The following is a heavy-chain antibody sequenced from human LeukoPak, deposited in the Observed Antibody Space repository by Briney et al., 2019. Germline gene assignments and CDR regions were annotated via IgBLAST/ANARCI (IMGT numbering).Heavy chain of an antibody. V-gene: IGHV1-8*02. CDR3: ARGPPNWGYDY. Sequence: ASVKVSCKASGYTFTSYGINWVRQATGQRPEWMGWMSPNSGDTGYAQKFQDRVTMTRNTSISTAYMELSSLRSDDTAVYYCARGPPNWGYDYWGPGTLVTVSS. J-gene: IGHJ4*02. D-gene: IGHD7-27*01. CDR2: MSPNSGDT. CDR1: GYTFTSYG.